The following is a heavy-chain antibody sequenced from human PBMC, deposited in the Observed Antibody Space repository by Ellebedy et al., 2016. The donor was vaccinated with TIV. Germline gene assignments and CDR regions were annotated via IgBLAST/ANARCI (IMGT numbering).Heavy chain of an antibody. V-gene: IGHV5-51*01. J-gene: IGHJ5*02. CDR3: ARRGPYDLGTYRDR. CDR2: IYPGDSDT. Sequence: GESLKISXKGSGYDFSSNWIGWVRQMPGKGLEWMGIIYPGDSDTRYSPSFQGQVTFSADKSVSTAYLQWSSLKASDTAMYYCARRGPYDLGTYRDRWGQGTLVTVSS. D-gene: IGHD3-10*01. CDR1: GYDFSSNW.